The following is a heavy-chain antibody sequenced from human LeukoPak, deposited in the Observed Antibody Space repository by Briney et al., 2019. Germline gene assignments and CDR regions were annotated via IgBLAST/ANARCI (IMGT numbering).Heavy chain of an antibody. D-gene: IGHD3/OR15-3a*01. CDR3: AREGRWLQFLDI. J-gene: IGHJ4*02. CDR1: GGTFGTFA. CDR2: TIPMFGLT. Sequence: ASVKVSCKPSGGTFGTFAVSWVRQAPGQGLEWLGRTIPMFGLTNITQKVQGRLTITADTATGTGYMDLDSLRSEDTAIYYCAREGRWLQFLDIWGQGTRVTVSS. V-gene: IGHV1-69*04.